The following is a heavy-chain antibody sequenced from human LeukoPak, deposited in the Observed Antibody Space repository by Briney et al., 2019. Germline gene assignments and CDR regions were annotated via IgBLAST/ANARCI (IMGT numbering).Heavy chain of an antibody. CDR3: ARYQLLYNDAFDI. CDR2: ISGSGGRT. Sequence: GSPRLSCAASGFTFSSYAMSWVRPAPGKGLEWVSAISGSGGRTYYADSVKGRFTISRDNSKNTLYLQMNSLRAEDTAVYYCARYQLLYNDAFDIWGQGTMVTVSS. J-gene: IGHJ3*02. V-gene: IGHV3-23*01. CDR1: GFTFSSYA. D-gene: IGHD2-2*02.